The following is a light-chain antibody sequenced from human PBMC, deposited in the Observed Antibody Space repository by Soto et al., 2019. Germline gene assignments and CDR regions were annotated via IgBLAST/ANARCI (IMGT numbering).Light chain of an antibody. CDR3: QKYDTAPQT. V-gene: IGKV1-27*01. J-gene: IGKJ1*01. CDR2: AAS. Sequence: DIQMTQSTSSLSASVGDTVTITCQASQGIIDYLAWYQQRPGKVPKLLIYAASTLQTGVPSRFSGSGAGTDFTLTISSLQPEDVGSYYCQKYDTAPQTFGQGTRVEIK. CDR1: QGIIDY.